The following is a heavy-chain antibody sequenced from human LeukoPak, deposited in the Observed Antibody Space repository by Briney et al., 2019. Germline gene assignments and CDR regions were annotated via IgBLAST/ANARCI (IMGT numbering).Heavy chain of an antibody. Sequence: ETLSLTCTVSGYSISSGYYWGWVRQAPGRGLEWVGRIKSNPDGGATVYSAPVKGRFTISRDDSKNTLYLQLDSLKAEDTAVYYCATDAFLLFGEFAHWGQGTLVTVSS. V-gene: IGHV3-15*01. CDR1: GYSISSGYY. D-gene: IGHD3-10*01. CDR3: ATDAFLLFGEFAH. J-gene: IGHJ4*02. CDR2: IKSNPDGGAT.